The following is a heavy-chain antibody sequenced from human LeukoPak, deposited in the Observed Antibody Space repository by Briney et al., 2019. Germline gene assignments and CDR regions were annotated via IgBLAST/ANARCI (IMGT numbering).Heavy chain of an antibody. Sequence: GGSLRLSCAASGFTFSSYAMSWVRQAPGKGLEWVSAISSSGGSTYYADSVKGRFTISRDNSKNTLYLQMNRLRAEDTAVYYCAKGLGYCSSTSCWFDHWGQGTLVTVSS. CDR3: AKGLGYCSSTSCWFDH. J-gene: IGHJ5*02. D-gene: IGHD2-2*01. V-gene: IGHV3-23*01. CDR1: GFTFSSYA. CDR2: ISSSGGST.